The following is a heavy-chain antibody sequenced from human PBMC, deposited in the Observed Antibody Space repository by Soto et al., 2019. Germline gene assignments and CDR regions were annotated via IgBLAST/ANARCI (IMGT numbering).Heavy chain of an antibody. CDR2: INHSGST. J-gene: IGHJ5*02. V-gene: IGHV4-34*01. D-gene: IGHD6-13*01. Sequence: QVQLQQWGAGLLKPSETLSLTCAIYGGSFSGYYWSWIRQPPGKGLEWIGEINHSGSTNYNPSLKSRVTISVDTSKNQFSLKLSSVTAADTAVYYCARGAAAAGHSCWFDPWGQGTLVTVSS. CDR1: GGSFSGYY. CDR3: ARGAAAAGHSCWFDP.